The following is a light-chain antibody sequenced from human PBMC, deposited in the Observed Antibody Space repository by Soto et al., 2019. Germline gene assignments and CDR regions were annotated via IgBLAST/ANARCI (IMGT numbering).Light chain of an antibody. Sequence: ETVLTQSPATLSLSPGETATLSCRASEYVDIYLAWYQQKPGQAPRLLIYHASNRDTGIPARFSGSGSGTVFTPTMGSLEPEDSAVYYCQQRRKWPPLTFGGGTRVEIK. CDR1: EYVDIY. CDR2: HAS. CDR3: QQRRKWPPLT. V-gene: IGKV3-11*01. J-gene: IGKJ4*01.